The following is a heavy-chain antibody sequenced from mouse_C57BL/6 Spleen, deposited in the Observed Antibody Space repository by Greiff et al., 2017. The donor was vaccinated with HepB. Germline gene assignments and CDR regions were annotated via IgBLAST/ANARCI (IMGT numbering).Heavy chain of an antibody. D-gene: IGHD4-1*01. V-gene: IGHV3-6*01. Sequence: EVKLVESGPGLVKPSQSLSLTCSVTGYSITSGYYWNWIRQFPGNKLEWMGYISYDGSNNYNPSLKNRISITRDTSKNQFFLKLNSVTTEDTATYYCARELGRGAYWGQGTLVTVSA. CDR2: ISYDGSN. CDR3: ARELGRGAY. CDR1: GYSITSGYY. J-gene: IGHJ3*01.